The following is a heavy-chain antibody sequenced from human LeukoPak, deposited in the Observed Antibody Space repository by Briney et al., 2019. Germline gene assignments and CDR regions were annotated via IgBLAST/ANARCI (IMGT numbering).Heavy chain of an antibody. Sequence: HPGGSLRLSCAASGFTFGDYAMSWVRQAPGKGLEWVSAISGRDGRLFYANSVKGRSTISRDNAKNSLYLQMNSLRAEDTAVYYCARDSSGWDYWGQGTLVTVSS. CDR3: ARDSSGWDY. CDR2: ISGRDGRL. V-gene: IGHV3-23*01. D-gene: IGHD6-19*01. J-gene: IGHJ4*02. CDR1: GFTFGDYA.